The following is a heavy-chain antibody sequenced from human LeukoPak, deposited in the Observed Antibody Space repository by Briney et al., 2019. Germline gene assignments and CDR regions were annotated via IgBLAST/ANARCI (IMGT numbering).Heavy chain of an antibody. Sequence: GGSLRLSCAASGFTFSDYYMSWIRQAPGKGLEWVSYISSSGSTIYYADSVKGRFTISRDNAKNSLYLQMNSLRAEDTAVYYCAKVSLPAAIFNWFDPWGQGTLVTVSS. V-gene: IGHV3-11*04. CDR1: GFTFSDYY. D-gene: IGHD2-2*02. J-gene: IGHJ5*02. CDR2: ISSSGSTI. CDR3: AKVSLPAAIFNWFDP.